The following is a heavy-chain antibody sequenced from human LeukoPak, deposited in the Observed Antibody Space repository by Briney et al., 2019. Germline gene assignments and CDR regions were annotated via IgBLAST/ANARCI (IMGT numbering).Heavy chain of an antibody. CDR3: AIHSDSSSNFDY. CDR2: IYYSGST. V-gene: IGHV4-39*01. J-gene: IGHJ4*02. CDR1: GGSISSSSYY. Sequence: SGTLSLTCTVSGGSISSSSYYWGWIRQPPGKGLEWIGSIYYSGSTYYNPSLKSRVTISVDTSKNPFSLKLSSVTAADTAVYYCAIHSDSSSNFDYWGQGTLVTVSS. D-gene: IGHD6-6*01.